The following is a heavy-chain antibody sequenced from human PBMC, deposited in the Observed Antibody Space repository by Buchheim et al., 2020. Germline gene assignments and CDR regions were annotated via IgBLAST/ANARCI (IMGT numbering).Heavy chain of an antibody. J-gene: IGHJ6*02. CDR1: GFTFSNYA. CDR2: ISGNIINT. D-gene: IGHD3-3*01. CDR3: AKSVDFSAYYGMDV. V-gene: IGHV3-23*01. Sequence: DVQLLESGGGLIQPGGSLRLSCAASGFTFSNYAMSWVRQAPGKGLEWVSSISGNIINTYYADSMKGRFNVSRDNSKNMLYSQMGTLRVEDTAAYYCAKSVDFSAYYGMDVWGQGTT.